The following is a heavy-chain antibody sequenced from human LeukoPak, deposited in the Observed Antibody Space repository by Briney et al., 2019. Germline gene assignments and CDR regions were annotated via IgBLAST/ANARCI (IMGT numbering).Heavy chain of an antibody. CDR1: GGSSSGYY. CDR2: INHSGST. CDR3: ARGRTYYYGSGSYCWDY. J-gene: IGHJ4*02. Sequence: SETLSLTCAVYGGSSSGYYWSCIRQPPGKGLEWIGEINHSGSTNYNPSLKSRVTISVDTSKNQFSLKLSSVTAADTAVYYCARGRTYYYGSGSYCWDYWGQGTLVTVSS. V-gene: IGHV4-34*01. D-gene: IGHD3-10*01.